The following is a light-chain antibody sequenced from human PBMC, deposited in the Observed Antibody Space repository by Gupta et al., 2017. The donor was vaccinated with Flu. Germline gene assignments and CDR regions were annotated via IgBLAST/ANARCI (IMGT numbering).Light chain of an antibody. V-gene: IGKV1-39*01. Sequence: IQMPQSPSSLSASVGDRVTITCRASQSISSYLNWYQQKPGKAPKLLIYAASSLQSGVPSRFSGSGSGTDFTLTISSLQPEDFATYYCQQSDSNPRTFGGGTKVEIK. J-gene: IGKJ4*01. CDR3: QQSDSNPRT. CDR2: AAS. CDR1: QSISSY.